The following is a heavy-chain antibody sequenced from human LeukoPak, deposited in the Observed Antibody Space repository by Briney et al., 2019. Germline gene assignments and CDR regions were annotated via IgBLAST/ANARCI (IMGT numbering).Heavy chain of an antibody. D-gene: IGHD3-10*02. CDR3: AELGITMIGGV. V-gene: IGHV3-43D*03. Sequence: GGSLRLSCAASGFTFDDYAMHWLRQAPGEGLEWVSLISWDGGSTYYADSMKGRFTISRDNSKNSLYLEMNTLRAEDTALYYCAELGITMIGGVWGKGTTVTISS. CDR1: GFTFDDYA. J-gene: IGHJ6*04. CDR2: ISWDGGST.